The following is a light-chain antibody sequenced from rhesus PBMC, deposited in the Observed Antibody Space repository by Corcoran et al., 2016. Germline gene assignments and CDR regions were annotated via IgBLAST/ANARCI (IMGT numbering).Light chain of an antibody. CDR2: MAS. CDR1: QSIANW. J-gene: IGKJ2*01. V-gene: IGKV1-22*01. Sequence: DIQMTQSPSSLSASVGDTVTITCRASQSIANWLAWFQQKPGKAPNLLFYMASTLHSGVPSRFSGSGSGTDFTLTISSLQTEDFATYHCLQYTSRPYIFGQGTKVEIK. CDR3: LQYTSRPYI.